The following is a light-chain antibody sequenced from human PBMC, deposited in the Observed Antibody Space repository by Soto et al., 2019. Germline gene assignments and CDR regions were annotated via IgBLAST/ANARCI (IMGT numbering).Light chain of an antibody. Sequence: QSVVTQEPSLTVSPGGTVTLTCGSSTGAVTSGHYPYWFQQKPGQAPRTLIYDTSNKHSWTPARFSGSLLGGKAALTLLGAQPEDEAVYYCLLSYSGALYVFGTGTKLTVL. J-gene: IGLJ1*01. CDR3: LLSYSGALYV. V-gene: IGLV7-46*02. CDR1: TGAVTSGHY. CDR2: DTS.